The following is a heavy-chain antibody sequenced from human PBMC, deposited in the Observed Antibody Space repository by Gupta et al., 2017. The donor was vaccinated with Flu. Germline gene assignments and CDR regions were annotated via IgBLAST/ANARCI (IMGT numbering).Heavy chain of an antibody. CDR1: DGHG. CDR2: IYWNGGKK. CDR3: ARIGNTYDCDCMDV. Sequence: DGHGLSWVRQAPGKGLEWVSGIYWNGGKKDYADSVKGRFAVSRDNAKNSLYLQMNSLRAEDTALYHCARIGNTYDCDCMDVWGKGTTVTVSS. V-gene: IGHV3-20*01. D-gene: IGHD2-21*01. J-gene: IGHJ6*03.